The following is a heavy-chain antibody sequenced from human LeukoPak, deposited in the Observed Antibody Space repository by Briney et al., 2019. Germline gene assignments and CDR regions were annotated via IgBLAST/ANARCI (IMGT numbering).Heavy chain of an antibody. CDR3: ARRIITVAGPFDD. CDR1: GGSISRSKW. J-gene: IGHJ4*02. Sequence: SETLSLTCGVSGGSISRSKWWSWVRQSPGKGLEWIGEIYHSGSTNYNPSLKSRVTISVDKSKNHFSLNLSSLTAADTALYYCARRIITVAGPFDDWGQGTLVTVSS. D-gene: IGHD6-19*01. CDR2: IYHSGST. V-gene: IGHV4-4*02.